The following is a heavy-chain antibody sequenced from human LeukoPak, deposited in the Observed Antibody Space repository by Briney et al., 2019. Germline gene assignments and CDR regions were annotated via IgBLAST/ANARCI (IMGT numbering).Heavy chain of an antibody. Sequence: ASLKLSCKASGYTLTGYYMHWVRQAPGQGREWMGWINPNSGGTNYAQKFQGRVTMTRDTSISTAYMELSRLRSDDTAVYYCARPGRGYCSSTSCYLLDYWGQGTLVTVSS. J-gene: IGHJ4*02. CDR3: ARPGRGYCSSTSCYLLDY. D-gene: IGHD2-2*01. V-gene: IGHV1-2*02. CDR2: INPNSGGT. CDR1: GYTLTGYY.